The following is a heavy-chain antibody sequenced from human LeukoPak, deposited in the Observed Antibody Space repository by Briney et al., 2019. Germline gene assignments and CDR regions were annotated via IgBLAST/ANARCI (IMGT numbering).Heavy chain of an antibody. CDR2: IYPGDSDT. D-gene: IGHD3-16*02. Sequence: KSGESLKISCKGSGYSFTSYWIGWVRQMPGKGLEWMGIIYPGDSDTRYSPSFQGQVTISAAKSISTAYLQWSSLKASDTGMYYRARRNYDYVWGSYRYTTNYNWFDPWGQGTLVTVSS. CDR3: ARRNYDYVWGSYRYTTNYNWFDP. V-gene: IGHV5-51*01. J-gene: IGHJ5*02. CDR1: GYSFTSYW.